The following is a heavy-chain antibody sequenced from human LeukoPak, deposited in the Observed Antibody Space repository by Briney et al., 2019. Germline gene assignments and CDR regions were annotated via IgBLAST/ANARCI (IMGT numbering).Heavy chain of an antibody. CDR3: ARAYSRTYYFDY. J-gene: IGHJ4*02. V-gene: IGHV3-30-3*01. Sequence: GTSLRLSCAASGFTFSSYAMHWVRQAPGKGLEWVAVISYDGSNKYYADSVKGRFTISRDNSKNTLYLQMNSLRAEDTAVYYCARAYSRTYYFDYWGQGTLVTVSS. D-gene: IGHD4-11*01. CDR1: GFTFSSYA. CDR2: ISYDGSNK.